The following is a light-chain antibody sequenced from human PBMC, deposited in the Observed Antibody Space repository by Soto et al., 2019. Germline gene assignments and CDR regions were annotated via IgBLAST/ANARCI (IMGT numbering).Light chain of an antibody. V-gene: IGLV7-43*01. CDR1: TGAVTSAYY. CDR2: STS. CDR3: LLYFGGAHV. J-gene: IGLJ1*01. Sequence: QAVVTQEPSLTVSPGGTVTVTCAFSTGAVTSAYYPNWFQQKPGQAPRALIYSTSKKRSWTPARFSGSLLGGKAALTLSDAQPEDEADYYCLLYFGGAHVFGTGTMLTVL.